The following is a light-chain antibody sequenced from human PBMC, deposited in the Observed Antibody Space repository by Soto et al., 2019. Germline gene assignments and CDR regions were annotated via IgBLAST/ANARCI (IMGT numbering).Light chain of an antibody. CDR3: MQGTHRPIT. Sequence: DVVMTQSPLSLPVTLGQPASISCWSSQSLSYSDGNIYLNWFHQRPGKSPRRLIYKVFNRDSGVPDRFSGSGSGTDFTLKISRVEAEDVGIYYCMQGTHRPITFGGGTKVEIK. CDR1: QSLSYSDGNIY. J-gene: IGKJ4*01. V-gene: IGKV2-30*01. CDR2: KVF.